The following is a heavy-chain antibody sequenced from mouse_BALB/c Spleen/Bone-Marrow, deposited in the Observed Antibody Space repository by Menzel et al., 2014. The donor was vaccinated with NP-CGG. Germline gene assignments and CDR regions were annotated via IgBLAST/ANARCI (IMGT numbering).Heavy chain of an antibody. CDR3: ARFDASAY. D-gene: IGHD2-3*01. CDR2: INPYNGGT. Sequence: EVQLQQSGPELVKPGASMKISCKASGYSFTGYTMNWVRQSHGKSLEWIGLINPYNGGTTYNQKFKGKATLTVDKSSSTAYMELLSLTSEDSAVYYCARFDASAYWGQGTLVTVSA. V-gene: IGHV1-18*01. CDR1: GYSFTGYT. J-gene: IGHJ3*01.